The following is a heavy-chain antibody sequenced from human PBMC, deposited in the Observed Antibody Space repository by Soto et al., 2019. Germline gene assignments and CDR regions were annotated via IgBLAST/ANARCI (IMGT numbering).Heavy chain of an antibody. D-gene: IGHD5-18*01. J-gene: IGHJ4*02. CDR2: INPYNGST. V-gene: IGHV1-2*04. Sequence: GASVKVSCKASGYTFTSYGISWVRQAPGQGLEWMGWINPYNGSTNYAQKFQGWVTMARDTSISTAYMELSRLRSDDTAVYYCARDQVGYSYGPGFDYWGQGTLVTVSS. CDR3: ARDQVGYSYGPGFDY. CDR1: GYTFTSYG.